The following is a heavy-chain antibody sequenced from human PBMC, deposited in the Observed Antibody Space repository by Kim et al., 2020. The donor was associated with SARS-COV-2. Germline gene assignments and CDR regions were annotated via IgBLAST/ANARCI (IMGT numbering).Heavy chain of an antibody. D-gene: IGHD2-21*01. CDR1: GYTFTNYG. CDR2: ISVVNGNT. J-gene: IGHJ4*02. Sequence: ASVKVSCKVSGYTFTNYGITWVRQAHGQGLDWMGWISVVNGNTNYAQNLQGRVTMTTDASTSTAYMGLGSLRSAATAVYYCPRGGRQIAVAGPCAYWGRG. V-gene: IGHV1-18*01. CDR3: PRGGRQIAVAGPCAY.